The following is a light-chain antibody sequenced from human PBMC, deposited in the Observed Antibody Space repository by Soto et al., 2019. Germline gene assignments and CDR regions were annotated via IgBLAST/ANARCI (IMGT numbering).Light chain of an antibody. V-gene: IGKV3-15*01. J-gene: IGKJ1*01. CDR2: GAS. CDR3: QQYNNWWT. CDR1: QSVSSS. Sequence: EVVMTQSPATLSMSPGERATLSCRASQSVSSSLAWYQQKPGQAPRLLIYGASTQATGIPDRLSGSGSETEFTRTTSSLQAEEFAIYYCQQYNNWWTFGQGTKVEIK.